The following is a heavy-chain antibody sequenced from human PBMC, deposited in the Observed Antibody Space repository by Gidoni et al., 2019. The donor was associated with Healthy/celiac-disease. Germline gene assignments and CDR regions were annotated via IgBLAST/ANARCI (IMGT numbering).Heavy chain of an antibody. CDR3: ARRVSGWSYYYYYGMDV. CDR2: INHSGST. CDR1: GGSFSGSY. Sequence: QVQLQQWGAGLLKPSETLSLTCAVEGGSFSGSYWSWIRQPPGKGLEWIGEINHSGSTNYNPSLKSRVTISVYTSKTQFSLKLSSVTAADTALYYCARRVSGWSYYYYYGMDVWGQGTTVTVSS. V-gene: IGHV4-34*01. J-gene: IGHJ6*02. D-gene: IGHD6-19*01.